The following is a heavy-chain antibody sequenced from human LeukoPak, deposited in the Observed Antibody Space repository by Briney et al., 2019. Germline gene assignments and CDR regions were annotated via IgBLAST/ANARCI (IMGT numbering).Heavy chain of an antibody. V-gene: IGHV4-61*01. CDR1: GGSVSSGTYY. D-gene: IGHD3-22*01. J-gene: IGHJ4*02. Sequence: SETLSLTCTVSGGSVSSGTYYWSWIRQPPGKGLERIGYIYYSGSTNYNPSLKSRVTISVDTSKNQFSLKLSSVTAADTAVYYCARGHSSGRIIDYWGQGTLVTVSS. CDR3: ARGHSSGRIIDY. CDR2: IYYSGST.